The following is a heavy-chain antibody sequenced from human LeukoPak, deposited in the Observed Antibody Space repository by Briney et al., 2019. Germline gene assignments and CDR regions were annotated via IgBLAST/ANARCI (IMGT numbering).Heavy chain of an antibody. D-gene: IGHD2-15*01. V-gene: IGHV1-24*01. Sequence: ASVKVSCKVSGYTLTELSMHWVRQAPGKGLEWMGGFDPEDGETIYAQKFQGRVTMTRDMSTSTVYMELSSLISEDTAVYYCARGSSRGPRDAFDIWGQGTMVTLSS. CDR2: FDPEDGET. J-gene: IGHJ3*02. CDR1: GYTLTELS. CDR3: ARGSSRGPRDAFDI.